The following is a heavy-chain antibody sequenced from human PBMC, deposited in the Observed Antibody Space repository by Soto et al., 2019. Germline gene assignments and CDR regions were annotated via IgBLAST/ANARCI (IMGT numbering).Heavy chain of an antibody. CDR1: GYDFTNYW. CDR3: ARFRAPRRQLISMSFHL. D-gene: IGHD6-13*01. Sequence: GESLKISCKPSGYDFTNYWIAWVRQTPGRGLEWMGMIYPGDSDIRYNPSFRGRVTIPANKSITSAFVQWGSLKASDSAIYYCARFRAPRRQLISMSFHLWGLGTLVTVSS. J-gene: IGHJ4*03. CDR2: IYPGDSDI. V-gene: IGHV5-51*01.